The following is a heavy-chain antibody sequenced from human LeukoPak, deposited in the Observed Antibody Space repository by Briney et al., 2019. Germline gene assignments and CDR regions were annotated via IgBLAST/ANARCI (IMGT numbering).Heavy chain of an antibody. D-gene: IGHD2-21*02. J-gene: IGHJ6*02. Sequence: ETLSLTCTVSGGSISSSSYYWGWIRQPPGTGLEWVGSIYYTGSPSYNPSLKSRVTISVDTSKNQFSLKLSSVTAADTAVYYCARWVRDIVVVTAIPDYYGMDVWGQGTTVTVSS. CDR2: IYYTGSP. CDR1: GGSISSSSYY. CDR3: ARWVRDIVVVTAIPDYYGMDV. V-gene: IGHV4-39*07.